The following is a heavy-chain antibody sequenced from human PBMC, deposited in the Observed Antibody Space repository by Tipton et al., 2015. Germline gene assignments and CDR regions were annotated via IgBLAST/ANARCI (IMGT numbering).Heavy chain of an antibody. V-gene: IGHV1-69*06. J-gene: IGHJ6*02. CDR3: ARGTVKHYRGSSHSYYYGMDF. CDR1: GGPFSNYA. Sequence: QVQLVQSGAEVTKPGFSVKVSCMASGGPFSNYAISWVRQAPEQGLEWIGGIIPGFGTPNHAQGFQGRVTITADKSTNTVYMELSTLSSDDTAVYYCARGTVKHYRGSSHSYYYGMDFWGQGTTVTVSS. CDR2: IIPGFGTP. D-gene: IGHD5-12*01.